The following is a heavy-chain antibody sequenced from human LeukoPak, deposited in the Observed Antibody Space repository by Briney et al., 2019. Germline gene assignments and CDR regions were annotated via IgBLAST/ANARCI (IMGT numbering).Heavy chain of an antibody. V-gene: IGHV3-7*01. CDR2: VNQNGSEM. CDR1: GFTFSSHW. CDR3: ASDPGYGMDV. J-gene: IGHJ6*02. Sequence: GGSLRLSCAASGFTFSSHWMSWVRQAPGKGLEWVANVNQNGSEMYHVDSVKGRFTVSRDNAKNSLYLQMNSLRAEDTAVYYCASDPGYGMDVWGQGTTVTVSS. D-gene: IGHD3-10*01.